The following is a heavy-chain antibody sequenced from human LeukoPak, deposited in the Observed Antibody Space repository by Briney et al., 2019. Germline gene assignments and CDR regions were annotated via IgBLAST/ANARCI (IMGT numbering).Heavy chain of an antibody. Sequence: ASVKVSCKASGYTFTSYGISWVRQAPGQGLEWMGWISAYNGNTNYAQKLQGRVTMTTDTSTSTAYMELRSLRSDDTAVYYCARDAYCSSTSCYYYCYMDVWGKGTTVTVSS. CDR2: ISAYNGNT. V-gene: IGHV1-18*01. CDR1: GYTFTSYG. D-gene: IGHD2-2*01. J-gene: IGHJ6*03. CDR3: ARDAYCSSTSCYYYCYMDV.